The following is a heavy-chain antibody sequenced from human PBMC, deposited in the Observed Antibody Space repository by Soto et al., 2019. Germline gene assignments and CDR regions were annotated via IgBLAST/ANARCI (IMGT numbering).Heavy chain of an antibody. V-gene: IGHV4-34*01. CDR1: GGSFSGSY. J-gene: IGHJ4*02. Sequence: QVQLQQWGAGLLKPSETLSLTCAVYGGSFSGSYWNWIRQPPGKGLEWIGEINHSGSTNYNPSLKRRITISVDTSKNQFSLKLTSVTAADTAVYYCHRWDSWGQGTLVTVSS. CDR2: INHSGST. D-gene: IGHD2-15*01. CDR3: HRWDS.